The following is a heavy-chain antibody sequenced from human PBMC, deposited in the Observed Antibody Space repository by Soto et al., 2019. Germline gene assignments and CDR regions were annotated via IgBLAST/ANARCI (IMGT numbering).Heavy chain of an antibody. CDR3: ARLDRGSLDY. CDR1: GFTFSSHS. J-gene: IGHJ4*02. D-gene: IGHD6-25*01. CDR2: ISSSSSYI. Sequence: GGSMRLSCAASGFTFSSHSMNWVRQAPGKGLEWVSSISSSSSYIYYADSVKGRFTISRDNAKNLVYLQMNSLRAEDTAVYYCARLDRGSLDYWGRGTLVTVSS. V-gene: IGHV3-21*01.